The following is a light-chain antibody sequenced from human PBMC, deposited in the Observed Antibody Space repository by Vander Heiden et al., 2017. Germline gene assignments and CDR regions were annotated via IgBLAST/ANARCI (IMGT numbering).Light chain of an antibody. Sequence: EIVMTQSPATLSVSPGERVTLSCRASQRLSNNLAWYQQKPGQAPRLLIYGASTRATGIPARFSGSGSGTEFTLTISSLQSEDFAVYYCQQYNNWLWTFGQGTKVEVK. CDR2: GAS. J-gene: IGKJ1*01. V-gene: IGKV3-15*01. CDR1: QRLSNN. CDR3: QQYNNWLWT.